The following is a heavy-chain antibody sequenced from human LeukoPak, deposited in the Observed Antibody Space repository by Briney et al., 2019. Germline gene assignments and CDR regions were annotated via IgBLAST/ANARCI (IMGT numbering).Heavy chain of an antibody. J-gene: IGHJ4*02. CDR1: GFTFSSYS. V-gene: IGHV3-21*01. CDR3: ARGSSRVGATNDY. Sequence: GGSLRLSCAASGFTFSSYSMNWVRQAPGKGLEWVSSISSSSSYIYYADSVKGRFTISRDNAKNSLYLQMNSLRAEDTAVYYCARGSSRVGATNDYWGQGTLVTVSS. CDR2: ISSSSSYI. D-gene: IGHD1-26*01.